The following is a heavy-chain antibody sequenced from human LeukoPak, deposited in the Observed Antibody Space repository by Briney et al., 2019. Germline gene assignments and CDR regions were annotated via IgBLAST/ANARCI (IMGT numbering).Heavy chain of an antibody. D-gene: IGHD3-22*01. CDR3: ARDSASDYYDSSGYSQKNFDY. CDR2: ISAYNGNT. V-gene: IGHV1-18*01. Sequence: GASVKVSCKASGYTFTSYGISWVRQAPGQGLEWMGWISAYNGNTNYAQKLQGRVTMTTDTSTSTAYMELRSLRSDDTPVYYCARDSASDYYDSSGYSQKNFDYWGQGTLVTVSS. J-gene: IGHJ4*02. CDR1: GYTFTSYG.